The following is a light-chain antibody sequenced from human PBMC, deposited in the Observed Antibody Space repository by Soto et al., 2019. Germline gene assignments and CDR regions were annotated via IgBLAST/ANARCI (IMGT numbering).Light chain of an antibody. CDR3: QRCGSPPYT. CDR2: GAS. CDR1: QSVSSSY. J-gene: IGKJ2*01. Sequence: EIVLTQSPGTLSLSPGERATLSCRASQSVSSSYLAWYQQKPGQAPRLLIYGASSRATGIPDRFSGSGSGTDFTLTISRLEPEDFAVYYCQRCGSPPYTFGQGTKLEIK. V-gene: IGKV3-20*01.